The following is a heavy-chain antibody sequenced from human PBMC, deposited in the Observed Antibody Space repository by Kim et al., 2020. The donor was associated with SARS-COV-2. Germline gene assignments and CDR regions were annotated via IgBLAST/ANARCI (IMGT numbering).Heavy chain of an antibody. J-gene: IGHJ4*02. CDR1: GFTFSSYA. Sequence: GGSLRLSCAASGFTFSSYAMSWVRQAPGKGLEWVSAISGSGGSTYYADSVKGRFTISRDNSKNTLYLQMNSLRAEDTAVYYCAKDQVFYGSGSYRPAAIDYWGQGTLVTVSS. V-gene: IGHV3-23*01. CDR2: ISGSGGST. CDR3: AKDQVFYGSGSYRPAAIDY. D-gene: IGHD3-10*01.